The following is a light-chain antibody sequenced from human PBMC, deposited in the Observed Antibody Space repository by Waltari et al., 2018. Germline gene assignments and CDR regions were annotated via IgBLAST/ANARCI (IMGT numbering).Light chain of an antibody. V-gene: IGLV2-11*01. CDR2: DIN. CDR3: CSYVGSNTYWV. Sequence: QSALTQPRSVSGSPGQSVTIPCTGTSNDVGGYNYVSWYQQHPDKAPKLIIYDINKRPSGVPERFSGSKSGNTASLTISGLQAEDEADYYCCSYVGSNTYWVFGGGTKLTVL. J-gene: IGLJ3*02. CDR1: SNDVGGYNY.